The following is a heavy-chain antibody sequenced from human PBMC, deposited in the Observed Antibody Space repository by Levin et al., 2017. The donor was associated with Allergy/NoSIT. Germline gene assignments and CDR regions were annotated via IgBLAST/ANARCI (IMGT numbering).Heavy chain of an antibody. Sequence: SVKVSCKAFGGTLRNYPISWVRQAPGQGLEWMGGIIPAFASTNYAQKFQGRVTITPDESMRTAYMELRSLRSEDTAVYFCARPRSGFYGSGSVDSWGQGTLVTVSS. CDR2: IIPAFAST. J-gene: IGHJ4*02. CDR1: GGTLRNYP. V-gene: IGHV1-69*13. CDR3: ARPRSGFYGSGSVDS. D-gene: IGHD3-10*01.